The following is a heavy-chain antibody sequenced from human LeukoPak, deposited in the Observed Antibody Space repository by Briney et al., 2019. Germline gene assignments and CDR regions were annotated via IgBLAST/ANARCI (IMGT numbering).Heavy chain of an antibody. CDR3: ARTVFGAYNWFDP. V-gene: IGHV3-21*01. CDR2: ISSTSNYI. D-gene: IGHD3-3*01. Sequence: PGGSLRLSCAASGFTFSSYAMHWVRQAPGKGLEWVSSISSTSNYINYADSVKGRFTISRDNAKSSLYLQMNSLRVDDTAVYYCARTVFGAYNWFDPWGQGALVTVSS. CDR1: GFTFSSYA. J-gene: IGHJ5*02.